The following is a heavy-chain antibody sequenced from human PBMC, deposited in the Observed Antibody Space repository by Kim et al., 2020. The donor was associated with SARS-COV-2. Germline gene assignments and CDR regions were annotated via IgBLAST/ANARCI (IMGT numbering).Heavy chain of an antibody. CDR3: VKDGEDGYSSADAFDI. D-gene: IGHD2-15*01. Sequence: DSGKGRFTISRDNAKNTMYLQMSSLRAEDTAVYYCVKDGEDGYSSADAFDIWGQGTMVTVSS. V-gene: IGHV3-64D*09. J-gene: IGHJ3*02.